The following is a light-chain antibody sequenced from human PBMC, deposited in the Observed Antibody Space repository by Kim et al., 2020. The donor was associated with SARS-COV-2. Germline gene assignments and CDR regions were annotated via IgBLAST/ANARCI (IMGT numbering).Light chain of an antibody. J-gene: IGKJ5*01. CDR1: QDIRTF. CDR2: AAS. CDR3: QQTDTTPIT. V-gene: IGKV1-39*01. Sequence: ASVGDRVTITCRASQDIRTFLNWYQQKPGKAPKVLIYAASTLQGGVPSRFSGSGSGTDFTLTINNLQPEDFATYYCQQTDTTPITFGQGTRLEIK.